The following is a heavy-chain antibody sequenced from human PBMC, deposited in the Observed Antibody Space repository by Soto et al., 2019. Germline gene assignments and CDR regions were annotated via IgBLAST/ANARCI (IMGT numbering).Heavy chain of an antibody. D-gene: IGHD1-26*01. J-gene: IGHJ4*02. V-gene: IGHV4-31*03. CDR3: ASTYYTGDSGPYDY. Sequence: SETLSLTCTVSGDSISSGGYYWSWIRQHPGKGLEWIGYIYYSGTTYYNPSLESRVSISADTSENQFSLKVKSVTVADTAVYYCASTYYTGDSGPYDYWGQGTLVTVSS. CDR1: GDSISSGGYY. CDR2: IYYSGTT.